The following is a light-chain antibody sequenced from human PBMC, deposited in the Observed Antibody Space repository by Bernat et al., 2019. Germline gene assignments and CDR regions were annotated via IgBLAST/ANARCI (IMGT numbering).Light chain of an antibody. J-gene: IGLJ3*02. CDR2: EVS. Sequence: QSALTQPPSVSGSPGQSVTISCTGTSSDVGRYNRVSWYQQPLGTAPKHMIYEVSNRPSGVPDRFSGSKSGNTASLTSAGLQAEDEADYYCSSYTSSITWVFGGGTKLTVL. CDR1: SSDVGRYNR. V-gene: IGLV2-18*02. CDR3: SSYTSSITWV.